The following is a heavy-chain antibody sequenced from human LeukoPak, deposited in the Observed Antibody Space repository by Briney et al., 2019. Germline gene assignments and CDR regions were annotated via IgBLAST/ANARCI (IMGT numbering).Heavy chain of an antibody. CDR2: INHSGST. J-gene: IGHJ6*02. CDR3: ASRGGYSYGYGPNYYYGMDV. D-gene: IGHD5-18*01. V-gene: IGHV4-34*01. CDR1: GGSFSGYY. Sequence: SETLSLTCAVYGGSFSGYYWSWIRQPPGKGLEWIGEINHSGSTNYNPSLKSRVTISVDTSKNQFSLKLSSVTAADTAVYYYASRGGYSYGYGPNYYYGMDVWGRGTTVTVSS.